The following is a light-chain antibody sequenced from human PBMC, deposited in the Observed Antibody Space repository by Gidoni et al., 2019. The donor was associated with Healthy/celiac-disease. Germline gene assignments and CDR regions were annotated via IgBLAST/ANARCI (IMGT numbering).Light chain of an antibody. CDR2: AAS. CDR1: QGISSY. CDR3: QQYYSYPPIT. V-gene: IGKV1-8*01. J-gene: IGKJ5*01. Sequence: AIRMTQSPSSFSASTGDRVTITCRASQGISSYLAWYQQKPGKAPKLLIYAASTLQSKFPSRFSGSGSGTDFTLTISCLQSEDFATYYCQQYYSYPPITFGQXTRLEIK.